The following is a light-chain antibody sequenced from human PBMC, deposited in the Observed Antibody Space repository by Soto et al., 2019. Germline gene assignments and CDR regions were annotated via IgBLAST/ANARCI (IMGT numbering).Light chain of an antibody. Sequence: EIVLTQSPATLSLSPGERATLSCRASQSVSSYLACYQQKPGQAPRLLIYEASNRATGIPARFSGSGSGTDFTLTISSLEPEDFAVYYCQQRSNWPLTFGGGTKVEIK. V-gene: IGKV3-11*01. J-gene: IGKJ4*01. CDR1: QSVSSY. CDR2: EAS. CDR3: QQRSNWPLT.